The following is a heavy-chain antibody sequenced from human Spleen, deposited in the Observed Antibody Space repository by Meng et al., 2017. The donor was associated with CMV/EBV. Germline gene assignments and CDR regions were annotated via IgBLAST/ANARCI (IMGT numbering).Heavy chain of an antibody. CDR2: ISWNSGSI. CDR3: AKEGRVRGYSYGYEYYFDY. J-gene: IGHJ4*02. Sequence: SLKISCAASGFTFSSYAMHWVRQAPGKGLEWVSGISWNSGSIGYADSVKGRFTISRDNAKNSLYLQMNSLRAEDTALYYCAKEGRVRGYSYGYEYYFDYWGQGTLVTVSS. D-gene: IGHD5-18*01. V-gene: IGHV3-9*01. CDR1: GFTFSSYA.